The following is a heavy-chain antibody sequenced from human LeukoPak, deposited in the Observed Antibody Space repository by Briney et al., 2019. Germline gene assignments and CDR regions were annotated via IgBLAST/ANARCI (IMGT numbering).Heavy chain of an antibody. CDR2: MNPNSGNT. CDR1: GYTFTSYD. D-gene: IGHD3-22*01. J-gene: IGHJ4*02. CDR3: ARTYYDSSGYYLGLGY. V-gene: IGHV1-8*01. Sequence: VSVKVSCKASGYTFTSYDINWVRQATGQGLEWMGWMNPNSGNTGYAQKFQGRVTMTRNTSISTAYMELSSLRSEDTAVYYCARTYYDSSGYYLGLGYWGQGALVTVSS.